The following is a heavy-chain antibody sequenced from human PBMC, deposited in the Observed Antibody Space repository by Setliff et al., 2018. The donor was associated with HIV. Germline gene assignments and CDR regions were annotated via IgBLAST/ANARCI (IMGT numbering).Heavy chain of an antibody. D-gene: IGHD3-16*01. CDR2: INLVTGKT. V-gene: IGHV1-3*01. J-gene: IGHJ4*02. CDR3: ANGGSGGQFDH. Sequence: SSVKVSCKTSGYTFTQSHDLHWVRQVPGQGPEWMGWINLVTGKTAYLQKFQGRVIITRDTSASTAFMEMSSLRSEDTAVYFCANGGSGGQFDHWGQGTLVTVSS. CDR1: GYTFTQSHD.